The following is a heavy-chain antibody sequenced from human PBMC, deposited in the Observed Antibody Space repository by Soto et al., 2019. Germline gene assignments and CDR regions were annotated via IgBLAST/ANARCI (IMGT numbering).Heavy chain of an antibody. CDR2: IYHSGST. CDR3: ARAFPWFDP. Sequence: SETLSLTCAVSGGSISSGGYSWSWIRQPPGKGLEWTGYIYHSGSTYYNPSLKSRVTISVDRSKNQFSLKLSSVTAADTAVYYCARAFPWFDPWGQGTLVTVSS. CDR1: GGSISSGGYS. J-gene: IGHJ5*02. V-gene: IGHV4-30-2*01.